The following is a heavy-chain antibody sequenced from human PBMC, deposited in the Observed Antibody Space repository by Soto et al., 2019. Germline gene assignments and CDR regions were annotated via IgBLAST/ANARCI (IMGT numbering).Heavy chain of an antibody. CDR1: GFTFSSYS. J-gene: IGHJ4*02. V-gene: IGHV3-33*01. CDR2: IWYDGSDK. Sequence: QVQLVESGGGVVQPGRSLRLSCAASGFTFSSYSMHWVRQAPGKGLEWVAVIWYDGSDKYYADSVKGRFTISRDNSKNTLYLQMNSLRAEDTAVYYCARDLSYGDYDGLLDYWGQGTLVTVSS. D-gene: IGHD4-17*01. CDR3: ARDLSYGDYDGLLDY.